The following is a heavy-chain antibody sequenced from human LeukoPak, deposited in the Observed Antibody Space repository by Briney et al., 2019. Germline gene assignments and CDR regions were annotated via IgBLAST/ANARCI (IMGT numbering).Heavy chain of an antibody. CDR1: GFNFTAYW. Sequence: GESLKISCKGSGFNFTAYWIAWVRQMPGKGLEWMGISHPINSDTKYSPSFQGQVTISADKSSSTAYLQWNSLKASDTAMYYCARHQYYYDSSGNYGCFDSWGQGTLVTVSS. CDR3: ARHQYYYDSSGNYGCFDS. V-gene: IGHV5-51*01. J-gene: IGHJ5*01. D-gene: IGHD3-22*01. CDR2: SHPINSDT.